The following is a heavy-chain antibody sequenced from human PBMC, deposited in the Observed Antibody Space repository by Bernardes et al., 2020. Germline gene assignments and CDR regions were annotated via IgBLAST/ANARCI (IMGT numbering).Heavy chain of an antibody. CDR3: ARGTLGGDAFDI. CDR1: GFTFSSYD. D-gene: IGHD3-16*01. J-gene: IGHJ3*02. Sequence: GGSLRLSCAASGFTFSSYDMHWVRQATGKGLEWVSAIGTAGDTYYPGSVKGRFTISRENAKNSLYLQMNSLGAGDTAVYYCARGTLGGDAFDIWGQGTMVTVSS. V-gene: IGHV3-13*01. CDR2: IGTAGDT.